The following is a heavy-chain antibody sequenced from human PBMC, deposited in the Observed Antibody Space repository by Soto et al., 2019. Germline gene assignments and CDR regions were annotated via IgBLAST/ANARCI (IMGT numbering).Heavy chain of an antibody. CDR1: GFTFGDYA. CDR3: TRVPDYRNYVYYGMEV. Sequence: PGWSLRLSCTASGFTFGDYAMSWFRQAPGKGLEWVGFIRRKAYGGTTEYAASVKGRFSISRDDSKSIAYLQMNSLRTEDTAVYYCTRVPDYRNYVYYGMEVWGQGTTVTVSS. J-gene: IGHJ6*02. CDR2: IRRKAYGGTT. D-gene: IGHD4-4*01. V-gene: IGHV3-49*03.